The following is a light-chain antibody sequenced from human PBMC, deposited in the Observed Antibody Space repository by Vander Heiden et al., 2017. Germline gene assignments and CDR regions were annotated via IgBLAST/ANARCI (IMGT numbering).Light chain of an antibody. CDR1: QRISTN. CDR2: AAS. Sequence: DIQMTQSPSSPYASPGERVTITCRASQRISTNLNWYQQKAGKAPKLLISAASTLQSGVPSRFSGSNSGTEFTLTISDLQPDDCATFYCQQSYTRPRTFGPGTKVEIK. J-gene: IGKJ3*01. CDR3: QQSYTRPRT. V-gene: IGKV1-39*01.